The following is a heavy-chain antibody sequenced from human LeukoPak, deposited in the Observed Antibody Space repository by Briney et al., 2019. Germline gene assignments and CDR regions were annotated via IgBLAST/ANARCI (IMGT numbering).Heavy chain of an antibody. CDR1: GGSISSYY. CDR2: IYYSGST. Sequence: SETLSLTCTVSGGSISSYYWSWIRQPPGKGLEWIGYIYYSGSTNYNPSLKSRVTVSVDTSKNQFSLKLSSVTAADTAVYYCARMGVAESYGSGSYYDAFDIWGQGTMVTVSS. D-gene: IGHD3-10*01. V-gene: IGHV4-59*01. J-gene: IGHJ3*02. CDR3: ARMGVAESYGSGSYYDAFDI.